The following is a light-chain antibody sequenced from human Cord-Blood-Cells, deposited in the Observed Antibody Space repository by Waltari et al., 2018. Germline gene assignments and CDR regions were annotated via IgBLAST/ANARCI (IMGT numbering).Light chain of an antibody. Sequence: IQMTQSPSPLSASVGDRVNITCRASQGISNYLAWYQQKPGKVPKLLIYAASTLHSEVPSRFSGSGSGTDFILTISSLQPEDVATYYCQKYNSDPPTFGQGTKVEIK. V-gene: IGKV1-27*01. CDR2: AAS. J-gene: IGKJ1*01. CDR3: QKYNSDPPT. CDR1: QGISNY.